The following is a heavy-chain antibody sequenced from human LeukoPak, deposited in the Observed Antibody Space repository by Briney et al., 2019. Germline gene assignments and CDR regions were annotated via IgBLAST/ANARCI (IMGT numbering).Heavy chain of an antibody. D-gene: IGHD5-18*01. CDR3: ARDSERGYSYGYGLGY. J-gene: IGHJ4*02. V-gene: IGHV4-4*07. CDR2: IYTSGST. Sequence: SETLSLTCTVSGGSISSYYWSWIRQPAGKGLEWIGRIYTSGSTNYNPSLKSRVTMSVDASKNQFSLKLSSVTAADTAVYYCARDSERGYSYGYGLGYWGQGTLVTVSS. CDR1: GGSISSYY.